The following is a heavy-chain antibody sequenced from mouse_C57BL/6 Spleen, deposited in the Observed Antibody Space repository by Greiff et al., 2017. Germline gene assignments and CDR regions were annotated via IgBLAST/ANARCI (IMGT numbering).Heavy chain of an antibody. CDR1: GFNIKDDY. CDR3: TPYYSNYLGFAY. CDR2: IDPENGDT. Sequence: VQLKQSGAELVRPGASVKLSCTASGFNIKDDYMHWVKQRPEQGLEWIGWIDPENGDTEYASKFQGKATITADTSSNTAYLQLSSLTSEDTAVYYCTPYYSNYLGFAYWGQGTLVTVSA. V-gene: IGHV14-4*01. J-gene: IGHJ3*01. D-gene: IGHD2-5*01.